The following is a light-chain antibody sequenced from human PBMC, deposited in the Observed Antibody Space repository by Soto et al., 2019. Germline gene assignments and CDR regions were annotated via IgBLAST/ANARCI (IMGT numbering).Light chain of an antibody. Sequence: EIVLTQSPATLSLSPGERATLSCRASQSVSSYLAWYQQKPGQAPRLLIYGASSRATDVPDRFSGSGSGTDFTLTITRLEPEDLAVYYCHQYSGSPNTFGQGTKVDIK. J-gene: IGKJ2*01. CDR3: HQYSGSPNT. CDR2: GAS. CDR1: QSVSSY. V-gene: IGKV3-20*01.